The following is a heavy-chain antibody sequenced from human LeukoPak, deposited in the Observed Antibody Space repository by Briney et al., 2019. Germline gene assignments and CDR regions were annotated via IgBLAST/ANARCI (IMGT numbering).Heavy chain of an antibody. Sequence: GASVKVSCKASGYTFTSYGINWVRQAPGQGLEWMGWISAYNGDTNYAQKLQGRVTMTTDTSTSTAYMELRSLRSDDTAVYYCARDITMVRGVIIKGGDFDYWAREPWSPSPQ. V-gene: IGHV1-18*01. CDR1: GYTFTSYG. CDR2: ISAYNGDT. D-gene: IGHD3-10*01. J-gene: IGHJ4*02. CDR3: ARDITMVRGVIIKGGDFDY.